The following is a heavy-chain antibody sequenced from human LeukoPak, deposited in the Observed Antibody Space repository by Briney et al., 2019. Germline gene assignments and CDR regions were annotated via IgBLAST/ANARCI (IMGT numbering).Heavy chain of an antibody. D-gene: IGHD6-19*01. J-gene: IGHJ4*02. CDR3: AREGWDQRDTAAFDY. V-gene: IGHV1-2*02. Sequence: ASVKVSCKASGYTFTGHYMHWARQAPGQGLEWMGWMNPNSGDTNSAQKFQGRVTMTRDTSITTVYMELSRLRPDDTAVYYCAREGWDQRDTAAFDYWGQGTPVTVPS. CDR1: GYTFTGHY. CDR2: MNPNSGDT.